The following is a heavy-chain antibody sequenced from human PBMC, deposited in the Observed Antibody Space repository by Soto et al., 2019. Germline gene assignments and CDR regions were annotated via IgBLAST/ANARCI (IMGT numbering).Heavy chain of an antibody. V-gene: IGHV1-18*01. J-gene: IGHJ5*02. CDR3: ARGYCNSPSCSGRDWFDP. Sequence: ASVKVSCQASGYTFTTHGINWVRQAPGQGLEWMGWVSTYNGDTKYTPKLQGRVTMTTDTSTSTAKMELRSLISDDTAIYYCARGYCNSPSCSGRDWFDPWGQGTLVTVSS. CDR1: GYTFTTHG. D-gene: IGHD2-2*01. CDR2: VSTYNGDT.